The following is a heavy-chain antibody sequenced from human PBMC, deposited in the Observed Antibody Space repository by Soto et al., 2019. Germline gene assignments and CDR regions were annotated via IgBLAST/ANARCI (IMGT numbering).Heavy chain of an antibody. Sequence: ASVKVSCKASGGTFSSYTISWVRQAPGQGLEWMGRIIPILGIANYAQKFQGRVTITADKSTSTAYMELSSLRSEDTAVYYCASAGTNDDYGDSEFAYWGQGTLVTVSS. J-gene: IGHJ4*02. CDR1: GGTFSSYT. V-gene: IGHV1-69*02. D-gene: IGHD4-17*01. CDR3: ASAGTNDDYGDSEFAY. CDR2: IIPILGIA.